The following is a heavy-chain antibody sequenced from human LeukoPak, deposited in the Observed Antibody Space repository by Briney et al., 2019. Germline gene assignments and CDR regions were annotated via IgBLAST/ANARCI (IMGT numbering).Heavy chain of an antibody. V-gene: IGHV4-61*02. Sequence: PSETLSLTCTVSGGSISSGSYYWSWIRQPAGQGLEYIGRMYTSGSTNYNPSLKSRVTISVDTSKNQFSLKLSSVTAADTAVYYCARGYSSSSSSLYYYYMDVWGRGATVTVSS. J-gene: IGHJ6*03. CDR1: GGSISSGSYY. CDR3: ARGYSSSSSSLYYYYMDV. D-gene: IGHD6-6*01. CDR2: MYTSGST.